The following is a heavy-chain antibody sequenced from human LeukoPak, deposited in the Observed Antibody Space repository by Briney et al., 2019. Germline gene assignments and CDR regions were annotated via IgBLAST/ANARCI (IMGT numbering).Heavy chain of an antibody. J-gene: IGHJ4*02. CDR2: IYYSGST. Sequence: PSETLSLTCTVSGGSISSSSYYWGWSRQPPGKGLEWIGSIYYSGSTYYNPSLKSRVTISVDTSKNQFSLKLRSVTAADTAVYYCASRKLGNDYWGQGTLVTVSS. CDR3: ASRKLGNDY. CDR1: GGSISSSSYY. V-gene: IGHV4-39*07. D-gene: IGHD7-27*01.